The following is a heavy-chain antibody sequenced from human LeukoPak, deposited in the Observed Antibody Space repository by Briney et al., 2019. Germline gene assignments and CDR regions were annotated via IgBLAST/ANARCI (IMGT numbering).Heavy chain of an antibody. Sequence: ASVKVSCKVSGYTFTDYYMHWVQQAPGKGLEWMGLVDPEDGKTIYAEKFQGRVTITADTSTDTAYMELSSLRSEDTAVYYCATRGGPGSFDIWGQGTMVTVSS. J-gene: IGHJ3*02. CDR3: ATRGGPGSFDI. V-gene: IGHV1-69-2*01. CDR1: GYTFTDYY. D-gene: IGHD3-10*01. CDR2: VDPEDGKT.